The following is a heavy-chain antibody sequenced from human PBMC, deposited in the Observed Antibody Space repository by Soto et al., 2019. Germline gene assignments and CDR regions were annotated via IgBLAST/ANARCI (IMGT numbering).Heavy chain of an antibody. CDR3: ARDPRPLPVFFYYYGMDV. J-gene: IGHJ6*02. V-gene: IGHV3-30-3*01. Sequence: GGSLRLSCAASGFIFSSYVMYWVRQAPGKGLEWVAVISYDGSNKYYADSVKGRFTISRDNSKNTLYLQMSSLRPEDTAVSYCARDPRPLPVFFYYYGMDVWGQGTTVTVSS. D-gene: IGHD3-16*01. CDR2: ISYDGSNK. CDR1: GFIFSSYV.